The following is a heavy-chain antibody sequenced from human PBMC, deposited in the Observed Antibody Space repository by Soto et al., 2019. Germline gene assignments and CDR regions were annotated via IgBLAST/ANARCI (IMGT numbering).Heavy chain of an antibody. D-gene: IGHD1-26*01. Sequence: AETLTLTCSVSSGSISGFSLTWIRQPPGKILEWIGDSHYSERTDYNPPFTSPTNNSDNTSNHQFTRILKSITAADKGVYYSVRVGVGIGNHCDSWGRGTLVTVSS. V-gene: IGHV4-59*08. CDR2: SHYSERT. J-gene: IGHJ4*02. CDR3: VRVGVGIGNHCDS. CDR1: SGSISGFS.